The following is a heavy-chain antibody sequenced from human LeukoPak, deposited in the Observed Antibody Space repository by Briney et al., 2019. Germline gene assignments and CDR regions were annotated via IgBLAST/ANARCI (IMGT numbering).Heavy chain of an antibody. Sequence: SETLSLTCAVYGGSFSGYYWSWIRQPPGKGLEWIGYIYYSGSTNYNPSLKSRVTISVDTSKNQFSLKLSSVTAADTAVYYCARRKAYSSGYDYWGQGTLVTVSS. J-gene: IGHJ4*02. CDR2: IYYSGST. D-gene: IGHD6-19*01. CDR3: ARRKAYSSGYDY. V-gene: IGHV4-59*08. CDR1: GGSFSGYY.